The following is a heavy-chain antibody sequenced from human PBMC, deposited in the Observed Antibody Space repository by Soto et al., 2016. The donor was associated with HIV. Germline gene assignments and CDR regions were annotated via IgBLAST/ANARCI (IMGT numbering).Heavy chain of an antibody. D-gene: IGHD3-10*01. J-gene: IGHJ4*02. CDR2: ITFSGTT. Sequence: QVRLQESGPALVKPSESLSLICNVSGTFISKGGYSWSWIRQFPGKGLEWIGYITFSGTTKYNPSLKSRLSISVDTSKNQFSLTLRSLSVADTASYYCAREPSPTGHSRGVDYWGQGILVTVSS. CDR3: AREPSPTGHSRGVDY. CDR1: GTFISKGGYS. V-gene: IGHV4-31*02.